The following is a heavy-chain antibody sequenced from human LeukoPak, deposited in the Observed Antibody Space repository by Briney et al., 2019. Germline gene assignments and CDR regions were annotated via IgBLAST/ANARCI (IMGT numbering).Heavy chain of an antibody. CDR3: ATTRRYSSSWYGPYYFDY. Sequence: GGSLRLSCAASGFTFSSYSMNWVRQAPGKGLEWVSYISSSSSTIYYADSVKGRFTISRDNAKNSLYLQMNSLRDEDTAVYYCATTRRYSSSWYGPYYFDYWGQGSLVTVSS. CDR2: ISSSSSTI. CDR1: GFTFSSYS. V-gene: IGHV3-48*02. J-gene: IGHJ4*02. D-gene: IGHD6-13*01.